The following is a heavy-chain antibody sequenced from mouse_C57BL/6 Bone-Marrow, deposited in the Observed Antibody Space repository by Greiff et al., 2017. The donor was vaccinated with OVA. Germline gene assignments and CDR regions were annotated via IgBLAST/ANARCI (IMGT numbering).Heavy chain of an antibody. CDR1: GYTFTGYW. J-gene: IGHJ2*01. CDR3: ARPLYYYGSAGDY. V-gene: IGHV1-9*01. D-gene: IGHD1-1*01. Sequence: VQLVESGAELMKPGASVKLSCKATGYTFTGYWIEWVKQRPGHGLEWIGEILPGSGSTNYNEQFKGKATFTADTSSNTAYMQLSSLTTEDSAIYYCARPLYYYGSAGDYWGQGTTLTVSS. CDR2: ILPGSGST.